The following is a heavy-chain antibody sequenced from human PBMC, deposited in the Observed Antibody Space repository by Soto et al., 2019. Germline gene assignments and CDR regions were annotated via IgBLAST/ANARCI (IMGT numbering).Heavy chain of an antibody. CDR2: NSGSGGST. Sequence: GGSLRLSCAASGFTFSSYAMSWVRQAPGKGLEWVSANSGSGGSTYYADSVKGRFTISRDNSKNTLYLQMNSLRAEDTAVYYCAKDLSGALYYFDYWGQGTLVTVSS. J-gene: IGHJ4*02. CDR1: GFTFSSYA. V-gene: IGHV3-23*01. D-gene: IGHD3-9*01. CDR3: AKDLSGALYYFDY.